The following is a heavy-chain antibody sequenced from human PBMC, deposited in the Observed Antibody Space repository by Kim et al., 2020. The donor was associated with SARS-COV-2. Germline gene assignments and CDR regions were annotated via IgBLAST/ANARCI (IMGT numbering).Heavy chain of an antibody. J-gene: IGHJ4*02. CDR3: ARGFRGKTDLWDIVVVPAAPFDY. V-gene: IGHV4-34*01. D-gene: IGHD2-2*01. CDR1: GGSFSGYY. Sequence: SETLSLTCAVYGGSFSGYYWSWIRQPPGKGLEWIGEINHSGSTNYNPSLKSRVTISVDTSKNQFSLKLSSVTAADTAVYYCARGFRGKTDLWDIVVVPAAPFDYWGQGTLVTVSS. CDR2: INHSGST.